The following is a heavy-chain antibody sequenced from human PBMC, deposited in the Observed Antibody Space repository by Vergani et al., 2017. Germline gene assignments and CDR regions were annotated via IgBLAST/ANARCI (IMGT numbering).Heavy chain of an antibody. V-gene: IGHV3-23*03. CDR3: AKDIGPTKQPTYYDFWSGYYTHYYYGMDV. CDR2: IYSGGST. D-gene: IGHD3-3*01. CDR1: GFTFSSYA. Sequence: EVQLLESGGGLVQPGGSLRLSCAASGFTFSSYAMSWVRQAPGKGLEWVSGIYSGGSTYYADSVKGRFTISRDNAKNSLYLQMNSLRAEDTALYYCAKDIGPTKQPTYYDFWSGYYTHYYYGMDVWGQGTTVTVSS. J-gene: IGHJ6*02.